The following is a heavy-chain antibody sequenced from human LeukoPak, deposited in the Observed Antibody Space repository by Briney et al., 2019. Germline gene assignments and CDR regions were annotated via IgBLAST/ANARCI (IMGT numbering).Heavy chain of an antibody. V-gene: IGHV4-61*02. CDR1: GGSISSGSYY. Sequence: SETLSLTCTVSGGSISSGSYYWSWIRQPAGKGLEWIGRIYIFGSTNYNPSLKSRVTISLDTSKNQFSLKLSSVTAADTAVYYCSRGIYDAFDIWGQGTMVTVSS. CDR2: IYIFGST. J-gene: IGHJ3*02. CDR3: SRGIYDAFDI.